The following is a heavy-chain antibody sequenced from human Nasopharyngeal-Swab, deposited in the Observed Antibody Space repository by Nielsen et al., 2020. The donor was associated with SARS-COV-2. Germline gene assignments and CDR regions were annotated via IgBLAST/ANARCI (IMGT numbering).Heavy chain of an antibody. J-gene: IGHJ4*02. CDR2: ISSSGSTI. CDR1: GFTFSDYY. V-gene: IGHV3-11*04. CDR3: ARDGYSSSWYGAPREFDY. Sequence: GESLKISCAASGFTFSDYYMSWIRQAPGKGLEWVSYISSSGSTIYYADSVKGRFTISRDNAKNSLYLQMNSLSAEDTAVYYCARDGYSSSWYGAPREFDYWGQGTLVTVSS. D-gene: IGHD6-13*01.